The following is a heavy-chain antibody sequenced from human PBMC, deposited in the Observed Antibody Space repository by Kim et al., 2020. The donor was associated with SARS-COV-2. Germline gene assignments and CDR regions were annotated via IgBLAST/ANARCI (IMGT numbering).Heavy chain of an antibody. J-gene: IGHJ6*02. D-gene: IGHD3-10*01. Sequence: GGSLRLSCVASGFTFSNYGIHWVRQAQGKGLEWLAVISFDGNNEYYADSVKGRFTISRDNSRNTVYLQINSLRAEDTAVFYCARDLHFYGSGKMGYFYSFFGMDVWGQGTTVTVSS. CDR3: ARDLHFYGSGKMGYFYSFFGMDV. CDR2: ISFDGNNE. CDR1: GFTFSNYG. V-gene: IGHV3-30*03.